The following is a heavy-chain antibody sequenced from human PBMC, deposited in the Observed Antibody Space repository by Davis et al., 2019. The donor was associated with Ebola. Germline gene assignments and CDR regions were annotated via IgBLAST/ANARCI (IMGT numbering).Heavy chain of an antibody. J-gene: IGHJ4*01. V-gene: IGHV1-2*05. CDR2: INPNSGGT. CDR1: GYTFTGYY. CDR3: ARRDSSYGGALRY. D-gene: IGHD4-11*01. Sequence: ASVKVSCKASGYTFTGYYMHWVRQAPGQGLEWMGRINPNSGGTNYAQKFQGRVTMTRDTSISTAYMELSRLRSDDTVVYYCARRDSSYGGALRYWGQGTLVTVSS.